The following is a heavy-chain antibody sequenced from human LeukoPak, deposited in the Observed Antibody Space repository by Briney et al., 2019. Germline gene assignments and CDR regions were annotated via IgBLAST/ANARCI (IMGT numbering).Heavy chain of an antibody. CDR2: IIPILGIA. D-gene: IGHD3-3*01. CDR1: GGTFSSYT. J-gene: IGHJ6*03. Sequence: SVKVSCKASGGTFSSYTISWVQQAPGQGLEWMGRIIPILGIANYAQKFQGRVTITADKSTSTAYMELSSLRSEDTAVYYCASSTPPLRFLEWLSPGDYYYYMDVWGKGTTVTVSS. CDR3: ASSTPPLRFLEWLSPGDYYYYMDV. V-gene: IGHV1-69*02.